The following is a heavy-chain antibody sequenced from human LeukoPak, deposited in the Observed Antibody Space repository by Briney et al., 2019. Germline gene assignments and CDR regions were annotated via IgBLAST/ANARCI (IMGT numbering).Heavy chain of an antibody. CDR1: GFTFSSYW. J-gene: IGHJ4*02. Sequence: GGSLRLSCAASGFTFSSYWMHWVRQAPGEGLVWVSRIKSDGGGTSYADSVKGRFTISRDNAKNTLYLQMNSLRAEDTAVYYCARGSDSSGWYSSFDYWGQGTLVTVSS. D-gene: IGHD6-19*01. CDR3: ARGSDSSGWYSSFDY. V-gene: IGHV3-74*01. CDR2: IKSDGGGT.